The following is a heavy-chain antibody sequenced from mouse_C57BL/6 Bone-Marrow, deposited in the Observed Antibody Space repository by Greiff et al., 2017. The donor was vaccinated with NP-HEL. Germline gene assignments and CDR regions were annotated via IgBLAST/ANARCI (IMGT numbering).Heavy chain of an antibody. Sequence: QVQLQQPGAELVMPGASVKLSCKASGYTFTSYWMHWVKQRPGQGLEWIGELDPSDSYTNYNQKFKGKATLTVDTSSSTAYMQRSSLTSEDSAVYYCAKTGTNWYFDVWGTGTTVTVSS. V-gene: IGHV1-69*01. J-gene: IGHJ1*03. D-gene: IGHD4-1*01. CDR2: LDPSDSYT. CDR1: GYTFTSYW. CDR3: AKTGTNWYFDV.